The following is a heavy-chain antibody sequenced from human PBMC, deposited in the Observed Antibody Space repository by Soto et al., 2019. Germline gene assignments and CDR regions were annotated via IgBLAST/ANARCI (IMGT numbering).Heavy chain of an antibody. Sequence: XGSLRLSCAASGFTLSSYGMHWVRQAPGKGLEWVAVIWYDGSNKYYADSVKGRFTISRDNSKNTLYLQMNSLRAEDTAVYYCARDNLPRRALGYCSGGSCSNWFDHWGQGALVTVSS. CDR1: GFTLSSYG. D-gene: IGHD2-15*01. V-gene: IGHV3-33*01. CDR2: IWYDGSNK. CDR3: ARDNLPRRALGYCSGGSCSNWFDH. J-gene: IGHJ5*02.